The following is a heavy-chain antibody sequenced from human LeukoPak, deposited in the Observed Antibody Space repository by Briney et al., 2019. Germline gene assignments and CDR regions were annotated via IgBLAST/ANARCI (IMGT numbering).Heavy chain of an antibody. CDR2: IYLGDSDT. CDR1: GYSFTSYW. Sequence: GESLKISCKGSGYSFTSYWIGWVRQMPGKGLEWMGIIYLGDSDTRYSPSFQGQVTISADKSISTAYLQWSSLKASDTAMYYCARRSGYDYGDYGSDYWGQGTLVTVSS. V-gene: IGHV5-51*01. CDR3: ARRSGYDYGDYGSDY. J-gene: IGHJ4*02. D-gene: IGHD4-17*01.